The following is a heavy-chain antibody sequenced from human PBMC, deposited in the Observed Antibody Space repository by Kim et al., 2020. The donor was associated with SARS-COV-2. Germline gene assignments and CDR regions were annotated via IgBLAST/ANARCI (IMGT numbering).Heavy chain of an antibody. CDR1: GFTFGDYA. CDR3: TSPDDFWSGYIDY. J-gene: IGHJ4*02. D-gene: IGHD3-3*01. CDR2: IRSKAYGGTT. Sequence: GGSLRLSCTASGFTFGDYAMSWVRQAPGKGLEWVGFIRSKAYGGTTEYAASVKGRFTISRDDSKSIAYLQMNSLKTEDTAVYYCTSPDDFWSGYIDYWGQGTLVTVSS. V-gene: IGHV3-49*04.